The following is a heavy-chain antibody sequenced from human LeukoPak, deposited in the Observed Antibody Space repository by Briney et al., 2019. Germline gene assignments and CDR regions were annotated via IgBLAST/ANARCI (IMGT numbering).Heavy chain of an antibody. J-gene: IGHJ6*03. CDR3: SRLGRTVARDYYYYMDV. CDR1: GGSFSGYY. Sequence: PSETLSLTCAVYGGSFSGYYWSWIRQPPGKGLEWIGEINHSGSTNYNPSLKSRVTVSVDTSKNQFSLKLSSVTAADTAVYYCSRLGRTVARDYYYYMDVWGKGTTVTVSS. V-gene: IGHV4-34*01. D-gene: IGHD4-23*01. CDR2: INHSGST.